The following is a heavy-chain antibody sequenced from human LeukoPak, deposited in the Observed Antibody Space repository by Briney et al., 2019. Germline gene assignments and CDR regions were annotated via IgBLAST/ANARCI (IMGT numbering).Heavy chain of an antibody. D-gene: IGHD6-6*01. CDR1: GGSFSGYY. CDR3: ARGLDQPSYYSDY. CDR2: INHSGST. V-gene: IGHV4-34*01. Sequence: SETLSLTCAVYGGSFSGYYWSWIRQPPGKGLEWIGEINHSGSTNYNPSLKSRVTISVDTSKNQFSLKLSSVTAADTAVYYCARGLDQPSYYSDYWGQGTLVTVPS. J-gene: IGHJ4*02.